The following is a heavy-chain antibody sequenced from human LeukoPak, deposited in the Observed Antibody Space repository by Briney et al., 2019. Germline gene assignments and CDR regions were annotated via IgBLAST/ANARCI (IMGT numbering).Heavy chain of an antibody. CDR2: INHSGST. D-gene: IGHD2-15*01. CDR1: GGSITSSTYY. V-gene: IGHV4-39*07. CDR3: AREQDIVVVVAATSRYFDY. J-gene: IGHJ4*02. Sequence: SETLSLTCTDSGGSITSSTYYWGWIRQPPGKGLEWIGEINHSGSTNYNPSLKSRVTISVDTSKNQFSLKLSSVTAADTAVYYCAREQDIVVVVAATSRYFDYWGQGTLVTVSS.